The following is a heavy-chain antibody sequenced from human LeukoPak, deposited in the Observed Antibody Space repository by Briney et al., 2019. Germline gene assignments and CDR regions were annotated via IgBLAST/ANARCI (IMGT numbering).Heavy chain of an antibody. CDR3: ARRYDTVFYNWLDS. Sequence: SETLSLTFTVCGGSISSYYWSCIRQPPGKGLEWVGYIYYNGSTNYNPSLKNRVTISVDTSKSRFSLKVSAVTAADTAVYYCARRYDTVFYNWLDSWGQGSLVTVSS. CDR2: IYYNGST. J-gene: IGHJ5*01. D-gene: IGHD3-22*01. CDR1: GGSISSYY. V-gene: IGHV4-59*08.